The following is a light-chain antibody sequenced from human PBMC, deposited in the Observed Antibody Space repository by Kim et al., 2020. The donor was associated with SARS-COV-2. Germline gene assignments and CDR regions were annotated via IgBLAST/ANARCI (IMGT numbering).Light chain of an antibody. V-gene: IGLV1-40*01. J-gene: IGLJ1*01. Sequence: RVTISCTGSSSNIGAGYDVHWYQQFPGTAPKLLIYGNSNRPSGVPDRFSGSKSGTSASLAITGLQAEDEADYCCQSYDSSLSGYVFGTGTKVTVL. CDR2: GNS. CDR1: SSNIGAGYD. CDR3: QSYDSSLSGYV.